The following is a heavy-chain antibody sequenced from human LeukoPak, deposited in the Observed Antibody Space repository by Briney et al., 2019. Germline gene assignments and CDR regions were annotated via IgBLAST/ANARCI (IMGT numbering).Heavy chain of an antibody. D-gene: IGHD5-24*01. Sequence: SVKVSCKASGGAFSTFAISWLRQAPGQGLEWMGRIIPILGIANYAQKFQGRVTITADKSTSTAYMELSSLRSEDTAVYYCARGGVEMATIMVYWGQGSLVTVSS. J-gene: IGHJ4*02. CDR3: ARGGVEMATIMVY. CDR1: GGAFSTFA. V-gene: IGHV1-69*04. CDR2: IIPILGIA.